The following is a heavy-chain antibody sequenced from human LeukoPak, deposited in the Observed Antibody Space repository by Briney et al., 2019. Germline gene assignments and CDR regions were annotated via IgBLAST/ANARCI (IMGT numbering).Heavy chain of an antibody. Sequence: SETLSLTCTVSGGSISSYYWSWIRQPPGKGLEWIGYIYYSRSTNYNPSLKSRVTISVDTSKNQVSLKLSSVTAADTAVYYCAGYYDSFFHYWGQGTLVTVSS. J-gene: IGHJ4*02. CDR2: IYYSRST. CDR3: AGYYDSFFHY. D-gene: IGHD3-22*01. CDR1: GGSISSYY. V-gene: IGHV4-59*01.